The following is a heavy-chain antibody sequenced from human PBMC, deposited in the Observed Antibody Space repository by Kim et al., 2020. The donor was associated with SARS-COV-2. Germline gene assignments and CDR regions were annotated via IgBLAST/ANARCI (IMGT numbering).Heavy chain of an antibody. J-gene: IGHJ4*02. D-gene: IGHD3-10*01. CDR2: IKQDGSEK. CDR3: ASGGYYGSGTPGY. CDR1: GFTFSSYW. Sequence: GGSLRLSCAASGFTFSSYWMSWVRQAPGKGLEWVANIKQDGSEKYYVDSVKGRFTISRDNAKNSLYLQMNSLRAEDTAVYYCASGGYYGSGTPGYWGQGTLVTVSS. V-gene: IGHV3-7*03.